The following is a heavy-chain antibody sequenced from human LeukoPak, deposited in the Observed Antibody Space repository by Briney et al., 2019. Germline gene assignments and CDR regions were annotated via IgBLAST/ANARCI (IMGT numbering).Heavy chain of an antibody. CDR1: GYSISSGYY. V-gene: IGHV4-38-2*01. CDR3: ASPELHCSSTSCANNLEYFQH. Sequence: PSETLSLTCAVSGYSISSGYYWGWIRQPPAKGLEWIGSIYHSGSTYYNPSLKSRVTISVDTSKNQFSLKLSSVTAADTAVYYCASPELHCSSTSCANNLEYFQHWGQGTLVTVSS. CDR2: IYHSGST. D-gene: IGHD2-2*01. J-gene: IGHJ1*01.